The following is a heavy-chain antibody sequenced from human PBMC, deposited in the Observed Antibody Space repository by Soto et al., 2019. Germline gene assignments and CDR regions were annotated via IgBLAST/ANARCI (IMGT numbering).Heavy chain of an antibody. CDR3: ARDTIVPAVNFDY. Sequence: KHGGSLRLSCAASGFTFSSYAMSWVRQAPGKGLEWVSSISSSSSNIYYADSVKGRFTISRDNAKNSLYLQMNSLRAEDTAVYYCARDTIVPAVNFDYWGQGTLVTVSS. V-gene: IGHV3-21*01. CDR1: GFTFSSYA. J-gene: IGHJ4*02. D-gene: IGHD2-2*01. CDR2: ISSSSSNI.